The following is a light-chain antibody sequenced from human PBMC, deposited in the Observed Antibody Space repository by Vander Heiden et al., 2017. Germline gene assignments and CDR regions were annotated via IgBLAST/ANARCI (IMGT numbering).Light chain of an antibody. V-gene: IGLV1-40*01. Sequence: QSVLTQPPSVSGTPGQRVTISCTGSTSNIGAAYDVHWYQQVLGTAPKLLVYANNNRPSGVPDRFSSSKSGTSASLAITGLQAEDEAYYYCQSYDSSLNGHVVFGGGTKLTVL. CDR1: TSNIGAAYD. CDR2: ANN. J-gene: IGLJ2*01. CDR3: QSYDSSLNGHVV.